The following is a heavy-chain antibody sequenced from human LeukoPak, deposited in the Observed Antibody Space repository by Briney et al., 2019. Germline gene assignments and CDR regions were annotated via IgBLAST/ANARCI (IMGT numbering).Heavy chain of an antibody. J-gene: IGHJ4*02. V-gene: IGHV1-2*06. CDR1: GYTFTRYY. CDR2: INPNSGGT. Sequence: ASVKVSCKASGYTFTRYYMHWVRQAPGQGLEWMGRINPNSGGTNYAQKFQGRVTMTRDTSISTAYMELSRLRSDDTAVYYCAREGIEDPHFDYWGQGTLVTVSS. CDR3: AREGIEDPHFDY. D-gene: IGHD2-15*01.